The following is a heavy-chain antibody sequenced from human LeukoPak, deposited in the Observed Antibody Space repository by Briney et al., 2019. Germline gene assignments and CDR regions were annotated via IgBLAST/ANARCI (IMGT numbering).Heavy chain of an antibody. D-gene: IGHD2-15*01. CDR3: AREGYCSGGSCLYYYYYYMDV. V-gene: IGHV4-61*02. CDR1: GGSISSGSYY. CDR2: IYTIGST. J-gene: IGHJ6*03. Sequence: SQTLSLTCTVSGGSISSGSYYWSWIRQPAGKGLEWIGRIYTIGSTNYNPSLKSRVTITVDASKNQFSLKLSSVTAADTAVYYCAREGYCSGGSCLYYYYYYMDVWGKGTTVTVSS.